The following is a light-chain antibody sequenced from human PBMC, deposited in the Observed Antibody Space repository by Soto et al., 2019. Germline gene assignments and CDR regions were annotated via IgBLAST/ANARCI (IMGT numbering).Light chain of an antibody. V-gene: IGKV3-15*01. CDR2: AAS. Sequence: EIVMTQSPATLSVSPGETVTLSCRASQIVSSNLAWYQQKPGQAPRLLIYAASTRANGIPARFSGSGSGTEYTLAISSLQSEDFAIYYCQQYNNWPPTFTFGQGTKLEIK. CDR3: QQYNNWPPTFT. CDR1: QIVSSN. J-gene: IGKJ2*01.